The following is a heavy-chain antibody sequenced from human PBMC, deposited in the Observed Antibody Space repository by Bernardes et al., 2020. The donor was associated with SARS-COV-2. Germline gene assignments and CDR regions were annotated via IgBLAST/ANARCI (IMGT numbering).Heavy chain of an antibody. CDR1: GYSISSNYY. D-gene: IGHD2-2*01. CDR2: IYHSGST. Sequence: SETLSLTCAVSGYSISSNYYWGWIRQTPGKGREWIGSIYHSGSTYYNPSLESRVTISVDTSKNQFSLKLASVTAADTAIYYCARDHGFVVLPAASKGFDSWGRGALVTVSS. CDR3: ARDHGFVVLPAASKGFDS. J-gene: IGHJ5*01. V-gene: IGHV4-38-2*02.